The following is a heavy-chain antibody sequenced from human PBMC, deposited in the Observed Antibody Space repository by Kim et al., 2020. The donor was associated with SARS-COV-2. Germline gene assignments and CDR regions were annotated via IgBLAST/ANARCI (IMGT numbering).Heavy chain of an antibody. D-gene: IGHD1-26*01. Sequence: NDYALSVKSRVTINPDTTKTQFSLQLTSVTPEDTAMYYCVKGRGGAYDYWGQGTLVTVSS. CDR3: VKGRGGAYDY. V-gene: IGHV6-1*01. J-gene: IGHJ4*02. CDR2: N.